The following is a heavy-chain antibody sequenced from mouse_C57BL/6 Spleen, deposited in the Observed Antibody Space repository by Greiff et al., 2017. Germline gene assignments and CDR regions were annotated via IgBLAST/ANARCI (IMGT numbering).Heavy chain of an antibody. J-gene: IGHJ4*01. CDR2: IYPGDGDT. CDR3: ARGGLRAYYYDMDY. Sequence: VQLQESGAELVKPGASVKISCKASGYAFSSYWMNWVKQRPGKGLEWIGQIYPGDGDTNYNGKFKGKATLTADKSSSTAYMQLSSLTSEDSAVYFCARGGLRAYYYDMDYWGQGTSVTVSS. CDR1: GYAFSSYW. D-gene: IGHD2-4*01. V-gene: IGHV1-80*01.